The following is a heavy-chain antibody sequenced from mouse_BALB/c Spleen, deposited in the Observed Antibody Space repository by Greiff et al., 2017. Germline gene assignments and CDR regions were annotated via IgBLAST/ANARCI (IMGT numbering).Heavy chain of an antibody. J-gene: IGHJ3*01. CDR2: IDPANGNT. V-gene: IGHV14-3*02. Sequence: EVQLQQSGAELVKPGASVKLSCTASGFNIKDTYMHWVKQRPEQGLEWIGRIDPANGNTKYDPKFQGKATITADTSSNTAYLQLSSLTSEDTAVYYCASNDGNYAWFAYWGQGTLVTVSA. CDR3: ASNDGNYAWFAY. D-gene: IGHD2-3*01. CDR1: GFNIKDTY.